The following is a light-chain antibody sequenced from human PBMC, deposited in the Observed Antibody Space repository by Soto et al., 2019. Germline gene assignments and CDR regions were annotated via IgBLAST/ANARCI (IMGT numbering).Light chain of an antibody. Sequence: SVLTQPPSASGTPGQRVTISCSGGSSNIGTNAVNWYQQLPGTAPKLLIYNNNQRPSRVPDRFSGSKSGTSASLAISGLQSEDEADYYCAAWDDSLNGYVFGTGTKVTVL. CDR1: SSNIGTNA. J-gene: IGLJ1*01. CDR3: AAWDDSLNGYV. V-gene: IGLV1-44*01. CDR2: NNN.